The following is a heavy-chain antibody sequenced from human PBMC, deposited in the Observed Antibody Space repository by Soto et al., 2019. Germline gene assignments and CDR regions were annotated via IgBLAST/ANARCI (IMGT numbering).Heavy chain of an antibody. V-gene: IGHV4-39*01. J-gene: IGHJ4*02. CDR3: ARLLLDSSGYYFDY. Sequence: QLQLQESGPGLVKPSETLSLTCTVSGGSISSNSYYWGWIRQPPGKGLEWIGSIYYGGSTYYNPSLKSRVTISVDTSKNQFSLKLSSVTAADTAVYYCARLLLDSSGYYFDYWGQGTLVTVSS. D-gene: IGHD3-22*01. CDR1: GGSISSNSYY. CDR2: IYYGGST.